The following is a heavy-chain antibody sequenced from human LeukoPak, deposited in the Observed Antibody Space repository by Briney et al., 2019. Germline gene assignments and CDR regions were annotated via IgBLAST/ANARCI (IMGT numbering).Heavy chain of an antibody. J-gene: IGHJ4*02. CDR1: GYTFTSYG. V-gene: IGHV1-18*01. Sequence: ASVKVSCKASGYTFTSYGISWVRQAPGQGLEWMGWISAYNGNTNYAQKLQGRVTMTTDTSTSTAYMELRSLRSDDAAVYYCARDRGIVVVPAAMNYWGQGTLVTVSS. D-gene: IGHD2-2*01. CDR3: ARDRGIVVVPAAMNY. CDR2: ISAYNGNT.